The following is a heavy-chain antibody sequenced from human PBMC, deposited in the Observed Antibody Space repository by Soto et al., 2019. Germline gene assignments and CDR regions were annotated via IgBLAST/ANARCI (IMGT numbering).Heavy chain of an antibody. J-gene: IGHJ6*02. CDR1: GGTFRTSA. D-gene: IGHD1-20*01. V-gene: IGHV1-69*12. CDR2: IMPIFRTP. Sequence: QVQLEQSGAEVKKPGSSVKVSCKASGGTFRTSAISWVRQAPGQGLEWMGGIMPIFRTPDYAQKFQGRVIITADEFTGTAYMELSGLRSDDTAVYYCARYKDRPQLGGNYYYILDVWGQGTTITVSS. CDR3: ARYKDRPQLGGNYYYILDV.